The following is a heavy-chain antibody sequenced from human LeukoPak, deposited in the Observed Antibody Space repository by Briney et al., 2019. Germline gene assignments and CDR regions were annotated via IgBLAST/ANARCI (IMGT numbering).Heavy chain of an antibody. CDR2: IKSDGSST. CDR3: AGGLYDSSGYYQYYFEY. Sequence: GGSLRLSCAASGFTFSNYWMHWVRQAPGEALMWVSRIKSDGSSTTYADSVKGRFTISRDNSKNTLYLQMKSLRAEDTAVYYCAGGLYDSSGYYQYYFEYWGQGTLVTVSS. V-gene: IGHV3-74*01. D-gene: IGHD3-22*01. CDR1: GFTFSNYW. J-gene: IGHJ4*02.